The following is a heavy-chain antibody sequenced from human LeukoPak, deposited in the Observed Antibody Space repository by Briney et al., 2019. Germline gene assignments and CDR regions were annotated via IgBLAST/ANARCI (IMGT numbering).Heavy chain of an antibody. V-gene: IGHV4-59*01. Sequence: SETLSLTCTVSGGSISTYYWNWIRQPPGKGLEWIGYIYHSGSTNYNPSLQSRVTISVDTSKNQFSLNLNSVTAADTAAYYCAREVYGGNSGFDYWGQGTLVTVSS. CDR3: AREVYGGNSGFDY. J-gene: IGHJ4*02. CDR1: GGSISTYY. D-gene: IGHD4-23*01. CDR2: IYHSGST.